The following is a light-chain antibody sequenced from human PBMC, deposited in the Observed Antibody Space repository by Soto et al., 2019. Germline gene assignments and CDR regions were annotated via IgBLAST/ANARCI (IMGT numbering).Light chain of an antibody. CDR1: QTISSW. CDR2: KAS. J-gene: IGKJ1*01. V-gene: IGKV1-5*03. Sequence: DIQMIQSPSTLSASVGDRVSITCRASQTISSWLAWYQQKPGKAPKLLVYKASTLESGVPSRFSGSASGTEFTLTISSLQPDDFATYYCQQYSVYPWTFGQGTKIDVK. CDR3: QQYSVYPWT.